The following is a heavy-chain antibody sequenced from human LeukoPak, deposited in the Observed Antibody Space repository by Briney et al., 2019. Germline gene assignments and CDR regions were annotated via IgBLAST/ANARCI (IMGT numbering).Heavy chain of an antibody. J-gene: IGHJ2*01. CDR2: MFYSGSP. D-gene: IGHD6-19*01. V-gene: IGHV4-59*08. Sequence: SETLSLTCTVSGGSISSYYWSWIRQPPGKGLEWIGYMFYSGSPTYNPSLKSRVTISGDTSKNQFSLKVTSVTAADTAVYYCARHAKQWLVTWYFDLWGRGTLVTVSS. CDR1: GGSISSYY. CDR3: ARHAKQWLVTWYFDL.